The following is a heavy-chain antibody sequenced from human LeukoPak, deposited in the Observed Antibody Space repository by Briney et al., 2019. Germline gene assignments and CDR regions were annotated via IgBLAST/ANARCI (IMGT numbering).Heavy chain of an antibody. CDR1: GGTFSSYA. V-gene: IGHV1-8*02. CDR3: ARAWDSSGYSPRAYYYYGMDV. Sequence: ASVKVSCKASGGTFSSYAINWVRQATGQGLEWMGWMNPNSGNTGYAQKFQGRVTMTRNTSISTAYMELSSLRSEDTAVYYCARAWDSSGYSPRAYYYYGMDVWGQGTTVTVSS. D-gene: IGHD3-22*01. CDR2: MNPNSGNT. J-gene: IGHJ6*02.